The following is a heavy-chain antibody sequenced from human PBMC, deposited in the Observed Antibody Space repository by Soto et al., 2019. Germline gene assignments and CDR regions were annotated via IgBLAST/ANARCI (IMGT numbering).Heavy chain of an antibody. J-gene: IGHJ5*02. D-gene: IGHD1-26*01. CDR3: ARQKWEQPKWFDP. V-gene: IGHV4-39*01. CDR2: IYYSGTT. Sequence: QLQLQESGPGLVKPSETLSLTCSLSGGAISDARFYWGWIRQSPGKGLEWVGSIYYSGTTFFNPSLQSRVTISVDTSENQFSLKLSSVTAADPALYFCARQKWEQPKWFDPWGQGTLVTVSS. CDR1: GGAISDARFY.